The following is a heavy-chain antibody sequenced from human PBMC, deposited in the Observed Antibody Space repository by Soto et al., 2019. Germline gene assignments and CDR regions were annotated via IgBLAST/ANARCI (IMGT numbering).Heavy chain of an antibody. V-gene: IGHV1-3*01. J-gene: IGHJ4*02. CDR2: INAGNGNT. CDR1: GYTFSSYL. D-gene: IGHD3-10*01. CDR3: ASPSYGSGSYY. Sequence: QVQLVQSGAEVKKPGASVKVSCKASGYTFSSYLLHWVRQAPGQRLEWMGWINAGNGNTKYSQKFQGRVTLTRDTRDTSASTAYMELSSLSSEDTAVYYCASPSYGSGSYYWGQGTLVTVSS.